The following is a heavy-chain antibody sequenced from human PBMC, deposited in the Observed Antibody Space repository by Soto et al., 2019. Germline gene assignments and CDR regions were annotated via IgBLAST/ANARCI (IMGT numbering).Heavy chain of an antibody. Sequence: PGETLSLSCAPSGFTFSNYYMSWIRQAPGKGLEWVTYISSSSSYTNYADSVKGRFTIPRDNAKNSLYLQMNSLRAEDTAVYYCARDRGAVGGMDVSGQGTTVTVSS. CDR1: GFTFSNYY. J-gene: IGHJ6*02. V-gene: IGHV3-11*05. CDR2: ISSSSSYT. CDR3: ARDRGAVGGMDV. D-gene: IGHD6-19*01.